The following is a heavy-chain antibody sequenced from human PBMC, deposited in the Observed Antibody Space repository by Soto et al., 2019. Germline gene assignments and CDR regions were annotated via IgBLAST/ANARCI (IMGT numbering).Heavy chain of an antibody. CDR3: ASLGRYCSSTSCPDY. J-gene: IGHJ4*02. CDR1: GYTFTSYY. D-gene: IGHD2-2*01. Sequence: ASVKVSCKASGYTFTSYYMHWVRQAPGQGLEWTGIINPSGGSTSYAQKFQGRVTMTRDTSTSTVYMELSSLRSEDTAVYYCASLGRYCSSTSCPDYWGQGTLVTVSS. CDR2: INPSGGST. V-gene: IGHV1-46*01.